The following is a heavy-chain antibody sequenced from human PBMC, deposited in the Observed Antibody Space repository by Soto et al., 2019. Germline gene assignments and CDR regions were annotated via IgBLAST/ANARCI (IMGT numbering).Heavy chain of an antibody. Sequence: QVQLVQSGAEVKKPGSSVKVSCKASGGTFSSYTISWVRQAPGQGLEWMGRIIPILVIANYAQKFQGRVTITADKSTSTAYMELSRLRSEDTAVYYCATLVVVAAPFDYWGQGTLVTVSS. D-gene: IGHD2-15*01. CDR2: IIPILVIA. V-gene: IGHV1-69*02. CDR1: GGTFSSYT. J-gene: IGHJ4*02. CDR3: ATLVVVAAPFDY.